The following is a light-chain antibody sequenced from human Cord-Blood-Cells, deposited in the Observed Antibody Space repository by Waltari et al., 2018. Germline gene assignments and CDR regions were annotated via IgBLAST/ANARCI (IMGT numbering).Light chain of an antibody. J-gene: IGLJ3*02. CDR1: SSDVGSSNL. Sequence: QSALTQPASVSGSPGQPITISCTGTSSDVGSSNLVSWYQQHPGKAPKLMIYEGSKRPSGVSNRFSGSKSGNTASLTISGLQAEDEADYYCCSYAGSSNWVFGGGTKLTVL. V-gene: IGLV2-23*01. CDR2: EGS. CDR3: CSYAGSSNWV.